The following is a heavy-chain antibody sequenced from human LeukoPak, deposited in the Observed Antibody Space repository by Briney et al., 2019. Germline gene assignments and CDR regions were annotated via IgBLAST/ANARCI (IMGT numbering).Heavy chain of an antibody. CDR1: GFTFSNYA. D-gene: IGHD3-16*01. CDR2: IWYDGNEI. V-gene: IGHV3-30*02. CDR3: AKDPGGSFDY. J-gene: IGHJ4*02. Sequence: GGSLRLSCAASGFTFSNYAMHWVRQAPVKGLEWVAFIWYDGNEIRYADSVKGRFTISRDNSKNTLYLQMNSLRPEDTAVYYCAKDPGGSFDYWGQGTLVTVSS.